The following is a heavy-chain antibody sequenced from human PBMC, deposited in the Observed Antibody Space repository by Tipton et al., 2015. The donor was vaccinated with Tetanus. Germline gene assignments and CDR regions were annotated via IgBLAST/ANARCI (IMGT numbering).Heavy chain of an antibody. J-gene: IGHJ4*02. CDR1: GFTLSRYT. CDR2: VENGGTA. CDR3: ARTSGYMYSDC. D-gene: IGHD3-3*01. Sequence: LRLSCAASGFTLSRYTLNWIRQAPGKGLEWIGAVENGGTAYYNPSLRSRVTISRDTSKNQVSLRLNSVTSADTAVYYCARTSGYMYSDCWGQGTLVTVSS. V-gene: IGHV4-59*01.